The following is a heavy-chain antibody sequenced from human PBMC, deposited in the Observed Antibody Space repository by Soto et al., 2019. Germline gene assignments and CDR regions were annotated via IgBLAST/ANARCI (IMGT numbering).Heavy chain of an antibody. CDR1: GYTFTSYG. CDR3: ARMGDVPYYYYGMDV. V-gene: IGHV1-18*01. Sequence: QVQLVQSGAEVKKPGASVKVSCKASGYTFTSYGISWVRQAPGQGLEWMGWINGYNGNTNHAQKPQGRVTMSTDTPTSTAHMELRSLRSDDSAVYYCARMGDVPYYYYGMDVWGQGTTVTVSS. D-gene: IGHD6-6*01. CDR2: INGYNGNT. J-gene: IGHJ6*02.